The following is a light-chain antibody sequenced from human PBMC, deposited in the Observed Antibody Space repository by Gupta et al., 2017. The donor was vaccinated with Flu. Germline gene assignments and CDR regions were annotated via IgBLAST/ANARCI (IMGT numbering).Light chain of an antibody. V-gene: IGKV2-28*01. CDR3: MQALQTPLT. J-gene: IGKJ4*01. CDR2: LGS. Sequence: DIVMTQSPLSLPVTPGEPASISCRSSQSLLHSNGYNYLDWYLQKPGQSPQLLIYLGSNRAAGGPDRFSGSGSGTDFTLKISRVEAEDVGVYYCMQALQTPLTFGGGTKVEIK. CDR1: QSLLHSNGYNY.